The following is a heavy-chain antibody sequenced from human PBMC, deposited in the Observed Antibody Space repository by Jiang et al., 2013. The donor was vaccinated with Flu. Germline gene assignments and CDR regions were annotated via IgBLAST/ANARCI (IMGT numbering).Heavy chain of an antibody. V-gene: IGHV1-3*01. CDR1: GYTFTSYA. CDR3: ARAPVGGYSGYVDY. J-gene: IGHJ4*02. D-gene: IGHD5-12*01. Sequence: SVKVSCKASGYTFTSYAMHWVRQAPGQRLEWMGWINAGNGNTKYSQKFQGRVTITRDTSASTAYMELSSLRSEDTAVYYCARAPVGGYSGYVDYWGQGTLVTVSS. CDR2: INAGNGNT.